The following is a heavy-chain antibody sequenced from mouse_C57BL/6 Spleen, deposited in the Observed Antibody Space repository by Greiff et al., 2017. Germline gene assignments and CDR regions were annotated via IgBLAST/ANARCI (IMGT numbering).Heavy chain of an antibody. CDR3: ASFYYGSSYDYAMDY. CDR2: IWSGGST. CDR1: GFSLNSYG. V-gene: IGHV2-2*01. J-gene: IGHJ4*01. Sequence: VQLQQSGPGLVQPSQRLSITCTVSGFSLNSYGVHWVRQSPGKGLEWLGVIWSGGSTDYNAAFISRLSISKDNSNSQVFFKMNLLQADDTAIYYCASFYYGSSYDYAMDYWGQGTSVTVSS. D-gene: IGHD1-1*01.